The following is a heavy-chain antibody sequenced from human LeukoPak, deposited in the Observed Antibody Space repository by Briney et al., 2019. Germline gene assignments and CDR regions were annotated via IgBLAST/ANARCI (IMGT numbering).Heavy chain of an antibody. J-gene: IGHJ4*02. CDR3: AREGLGELTLDY. V-gene: IGHV1-18*01. CDR2: ISTYNGDT. D-gene: IGHD3-16*01. CDR1: GYTFTSYG. Sequence: GASVKVSCKASGYTFTSYGISWVRQAPGQGLEWMGWISTYNGDTNSAQKLQGRVTMTTDTSTSTAYLELRSLRSDDTAVYYCAREGLGELTLDYWGQGTLVTVSS.